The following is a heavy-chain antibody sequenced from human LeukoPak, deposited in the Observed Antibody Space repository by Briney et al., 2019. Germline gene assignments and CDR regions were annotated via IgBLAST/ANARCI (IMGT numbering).Heavy chain of an antibody. Sequence: SETLSLTCTVSGGSISSYSWSWVRQPPGKGLEWIGYLYYSGNTNYNPSLKSRVAISVDTSKNQFSLKLSSVTAADTAVYYCARVVTYYDSSGSVNGYFDLWGRGTLVTVSS. V-gene: IGHV4-59*01. CDR1: GGSISSYS. CDR2: LYYSGNT. D-gene: IGHD3-22*01. CDR3: ARVVTYYDSSGSVNGYFDL. J-gene: IGHJ2*01.